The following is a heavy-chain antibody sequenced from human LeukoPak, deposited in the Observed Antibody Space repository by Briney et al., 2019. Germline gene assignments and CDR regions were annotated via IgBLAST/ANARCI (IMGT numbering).Heavy chain of an antibody. Sequence: SETLSLTCTVSGGSLSSYYWSWIRQPAGKGLEWIGRIYTSGSTNYNPSLKSRVPMSVDTSKNQFSLKLSSVTAADTAVYYCARGIGYGNYFDYWGQGTLVTVSS. CDR1: GGSLSSYY. J-gene: IGHJ4*02. CDR3: ARGIGYGNYFDY. CDR2: IYTSGST. D-gene: IGHD1-1*01. V-gene: IGHV4-4*07.